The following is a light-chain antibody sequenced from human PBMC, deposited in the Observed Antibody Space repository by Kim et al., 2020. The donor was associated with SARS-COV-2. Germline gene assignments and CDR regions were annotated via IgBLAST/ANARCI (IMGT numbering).Light chain of an antibody. V-gene: IGKV1-39*01. Sequence: ASVADSDTITCRASQSINSFLNWYQQKPGKAPKLLIYAASSLQSGVPSRFSGSGSGTDFTLTISSLQPEDFATYFCQQTYSTPRTFGQGTKVDIK. CDR3: QQTYSTPRT. J-gene: IGKJ1*01. CDR2: AAS. CDR1: QSINSF.